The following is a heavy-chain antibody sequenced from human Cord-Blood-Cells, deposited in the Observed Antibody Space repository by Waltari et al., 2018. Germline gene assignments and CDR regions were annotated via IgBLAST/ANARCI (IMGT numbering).Heavy chain of an antibody. J-gene: IGHJ4*02. D-gene: IGHD2-2*02. Sequence: QVQLQQWGAGLLKPSETLSLPCAVYGGSFSGYYWSWIRQPPGKGLEWIGEINHSGSTNYNPSLKSRVTISVDTSKNQFSLKLSSVTAADTAVYYCARGGDVVVPAAIRFDYWGQGTLVTVSS. CDR3: ARGGDVVVPAAIRFDY. V-gene: IGHV4-34*01. CDR2: INHSGST. CDR1: GGSFSGYY.